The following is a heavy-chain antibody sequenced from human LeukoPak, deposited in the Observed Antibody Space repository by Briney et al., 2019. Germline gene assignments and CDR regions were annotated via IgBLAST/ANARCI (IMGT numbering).Heavy chain of an antibody. D-gene: IGHD4-17*01. CDR3: ARGGTAVIAPYAFDI. J-gene: IGHJ3*02. V-gene: IGHV4-59*01. CDR2: TYYSGST. Sequence: SPSLSLTCTVSGGSISSYYCSWIRQPPGEGLEWIGYTYYSGSTNYNPSVKSRVAMSVDTSKKQFSLKLSSLTAADTAVYYCARGGTAVIAPYAFDIWGQGTMVTVSS. CDR1: GGSISSYY.